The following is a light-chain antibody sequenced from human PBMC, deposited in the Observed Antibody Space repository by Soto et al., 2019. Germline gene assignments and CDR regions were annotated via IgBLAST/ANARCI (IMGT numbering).Light chain of an antibody. CDR2: DTF. Sequence: EVVLTQSPATLSMSPGERVTLSCRASQSVSTFVAWYQHKPGQAPRPVIYDTFKRAPGVPDRFSGGGSGTDFSLTISSLEPEDFAVYYCQQHGDSPITFGQGTRLEIK. V-gene: IGKV3-11*01. CDR1: QSVSTF. J-gene: IGKJ5*01. CDR3: QQHGDSPIT.